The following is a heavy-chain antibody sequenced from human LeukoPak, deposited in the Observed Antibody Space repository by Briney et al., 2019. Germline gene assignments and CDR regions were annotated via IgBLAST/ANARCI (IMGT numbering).Heavy chain of an antibody. J-gene: IGHJ3*02. D-gene: IGHD1-1*01. CDR1: GYTLTELS. CDR3: ARDYTQLGYAFDI. CDR2: FDPEDGET. Sequence: ASVKVSCKVSGYTLTELSMHWVRQAPGKGLEWMGGFDPEDGETIYAQKFQGRVTMTRDTSTSTVYMELSSLRSEDTAVYYCARDYTQLGYAFDIWGQGTMVTVSS. V-gene: IGHV1-24*01.